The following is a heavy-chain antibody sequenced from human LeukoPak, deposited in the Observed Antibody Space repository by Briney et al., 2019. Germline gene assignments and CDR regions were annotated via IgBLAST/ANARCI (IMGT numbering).Heavy chain of an antibody. D-gene: IGHD3-22*01. CDR3: AKGYYDSSGFDY. V-gene: IGHV3-30*18. Sequence: PGGSLSLSCAASGFTFSSYGMHWVRQAPGKGLEWVAVIPYDGSNKYYADSVKGRFTISRDNSKNTLYLQMNSLSAEDTAVYYCAKGYYDSSGFDYWGQGTLVTVSS. CDR2: IPYDGSNK. CDR1: GFTFSSYG. J-gene: IGHJ4*02.